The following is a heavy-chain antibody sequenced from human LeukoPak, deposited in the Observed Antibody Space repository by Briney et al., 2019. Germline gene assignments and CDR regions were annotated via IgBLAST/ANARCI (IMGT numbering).Heavy chain of an antibody. CDR1: GGSISSYY. J-gene: IGHJ4*02. CDR2: IYYSGST. CDR3: ARTGDGYNPFDY. Sequence: PSETLSLTCTVSGGSISSYYWSWIRQPPGKRLECIGYIYYSGSTHYNPSLKSRVTISVDTSKNQFSLKLSSVTAADTAVYYCARTGDGYNPFDYWGQGTLVTVSS. D-gene: IGHD5-24*01. V-gene: IGHV4-59*01.